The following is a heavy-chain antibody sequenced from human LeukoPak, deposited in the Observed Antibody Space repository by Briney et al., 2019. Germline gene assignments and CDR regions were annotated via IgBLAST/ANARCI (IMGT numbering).Heavy chain of an antibody. Sequence: GRSLRLSCAASGFTFSSYGMHWVRKAPGKGLEWVAVIWYDGSNKYYADSVKGRFTISRDNSKNTLYLQMNSLRAEDTAVYYCARDGRGYSYGTDYWGQGTLVTVSS. D-gene: IGHD5-18*01. J-gene: IGHJ4*02. V-gene: IGHV3-33*01. CDR1: GFTFSSYG. CDR3: ARDGRGYSYGTDY. CDR2: IWYDGSNK.